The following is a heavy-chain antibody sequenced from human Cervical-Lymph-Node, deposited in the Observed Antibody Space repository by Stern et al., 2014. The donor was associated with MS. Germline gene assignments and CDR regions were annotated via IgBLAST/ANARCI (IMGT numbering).Heavy chain of an antibody. D-gene: IGHD6-13*01. Sequence: VQLVQSGAVVRKPGDSLRISCKGSGYGFSDYWIGWVRQIPGKGLEWWGDIYRGDSDSTYSPYFEGQVTMAPDKSVATTYLQWSSLKASDAAIYFCARQIEGIPGLWGQGTLVTVSS. CDR1: GYGFSDYW. J-gene: IGHJ4*02. CDR3: ARQIEGIPGL. V-gene: IGHV5-51*01. CDR2: IYRGDSDS.